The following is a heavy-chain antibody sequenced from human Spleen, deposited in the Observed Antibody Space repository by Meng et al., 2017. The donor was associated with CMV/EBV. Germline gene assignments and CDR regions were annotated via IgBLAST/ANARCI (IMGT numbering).Heavy chain of an antibody. Sequence: GESLKISCAASGFTFSSYGMHWVRQAPGKGLEWVAVIWYDGSNKYYADSVKGRFTISRDNSRNTLYLQMNSLRAEDTAVYNCAKELGSGTAFDIWGQGTMVTVSS. J-gene: IGHJ3*02. V-gene: IGHV3-33*06. CDR1: GFTFSSYG. CDR2: IWYDGSNK. D-gene: IGHD2-15*01. CDR3: AKELGSGTAFDI.